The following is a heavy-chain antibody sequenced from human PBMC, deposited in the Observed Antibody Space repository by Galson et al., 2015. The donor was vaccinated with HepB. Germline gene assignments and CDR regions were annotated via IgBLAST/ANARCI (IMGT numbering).Heavy chain of an antibody. Sequence: SLRLSCAASGFTFSSSPMNWVRQAPGQGLEWVSTINFSGGNTYYADSVKGRFTISRDNSENTLYLQMNSLRAEDTAIYYCARSWGIVDWGQGALVTVSS. J-gene: IGHJ4*02. CDR1: GFTFSSSP. CDR2: INFSGGNT. D-gene: IGHD1-26*01. CDR3: ARSWGIVD. V-gene: IGHV3-23*01.